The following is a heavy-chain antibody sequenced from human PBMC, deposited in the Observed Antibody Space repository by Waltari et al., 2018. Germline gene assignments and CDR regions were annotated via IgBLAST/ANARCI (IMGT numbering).Heavy chain of an antibody. CDR2: IYSGGST. CDR1: GFTVSSNY. CDR3: ARDRWDGYNSYYYYGMDV. J-gene: IGHJ6*02. V-gene: IGHV3-53*01. Sequence: EVQLVESGGGLIQPGGSLRLSCAASGFTVSSNYMRWVRQAPGKGLEWVSVIYSGGSTYYADSVKGRFTISRDNSKNTLYLQMNSLRAEDTAVYYCARDRWDGYNSYYYYGMDVWGQGTTVTVSS. D-gene: IGHD5-12*01.